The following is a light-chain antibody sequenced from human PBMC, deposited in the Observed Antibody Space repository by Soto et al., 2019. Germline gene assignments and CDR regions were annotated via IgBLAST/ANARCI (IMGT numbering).Light chain of an antibody. V-gene: IGKV3-20*01. CDR1: QSVSSSY. J-gene: IGKJ2*01. Sequence: EIVLTQSPGTLSLSPGERATLSCRASQSVSSSYLAWYQQKPGQAPRLLIYVASSRATGIPDRFSGSGSGTDFTLTISRLEPEDFAVYYCHKYGSSPLTFGQGTKLEIK. CDR3: HKYGSSPLT. CDR2: VAS.